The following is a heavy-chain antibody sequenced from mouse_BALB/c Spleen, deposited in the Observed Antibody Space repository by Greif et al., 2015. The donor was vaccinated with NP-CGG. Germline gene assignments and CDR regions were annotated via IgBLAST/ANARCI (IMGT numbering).Heavy chain of an antibody. CDR3: ASGDYDGVGAMDY. V-gene: IGHV14-3*02. J-gene: IGHJ4*01. CDR2: IDPANGNT. Sequence: EVQLQQSGAELVKPGASVKLSCTASGFNIKDAYMHWVKQRPEQVLEWIGRIDPANGNTKYDPKFQGKATITADTSSNTAYLQLSSLTSEDTAVYYCASGDYDGVGAMDYWGQGTSVTVSS. D-gene: IGHD2-4*01. CDR1: GFNIKDAY.